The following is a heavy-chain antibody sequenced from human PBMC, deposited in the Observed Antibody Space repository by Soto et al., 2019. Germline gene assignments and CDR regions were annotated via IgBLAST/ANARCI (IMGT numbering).Heavy chain of an antibody. D-gene: IGHD2-21*01. CDR2: IIPMFGTP. CDR3: ASPLGDSNFYYALAV. CDR1: GGTFSKYA. J-gene: IGHJ6*02. Sequence: QVQLVQSGAELKKPGSSVKVSCRASGGTFSKYAISWVRQAPGQGLEWMGGIIPMFGTPNYAPKCQGTVTISAEEATAKASLELSGLRTADTSVYFCASPLGDSNFYYALAVWGQGTTVTVS. V-gene: IGHV1-69*01.